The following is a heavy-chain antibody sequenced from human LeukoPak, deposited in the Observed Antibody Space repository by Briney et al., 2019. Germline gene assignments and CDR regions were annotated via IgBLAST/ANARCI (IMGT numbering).Heavy chain of an antibody. Sequence: SVKVSCKASGGTFSSYAIGWVRQAPGQGLEWMGRIIPIFGTTNYAQKFQGRVTITTDESTSTAYMELSSLRSEDTAVYYCARGPRDYILTGQKYYYYYMDVWGKGTTVPVSS. D-gene: IGHD3-9*01. CDR1: GGTFSSYA. CDR3: ARGPRDYILTGQKYYYYYMDV. CDR2: IIPIFGTT. J-gene: IGHJ6*03. V-gene: IGHV1-69*05.